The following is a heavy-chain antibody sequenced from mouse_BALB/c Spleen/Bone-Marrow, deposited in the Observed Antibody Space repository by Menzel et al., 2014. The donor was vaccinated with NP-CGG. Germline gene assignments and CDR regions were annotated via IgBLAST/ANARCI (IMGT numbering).Heavy chain of an antibody. J-gene: IGHJ2*01. CDR3: VRKYGKGGDY. CDR1: GYTFTGYW. CDR2: IDPSDSEI. V-gene: IGHV1-61*01. Sequence: QVQLKHSGAEVVRPGASVKLSCKASGYTFTGYWMNWVKQRPGQGLEWIGMIDPSDSEIHYNQMFKDKATLTVDKSSSTAYMQLSSLTSDDSAVYYCVRKYGKGGDYWGQGTTLTVSS. D-gene: IGHD2-10*02.